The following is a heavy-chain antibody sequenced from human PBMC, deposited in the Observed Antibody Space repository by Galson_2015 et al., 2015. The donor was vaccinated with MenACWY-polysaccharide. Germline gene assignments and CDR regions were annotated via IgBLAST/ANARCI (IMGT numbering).Heavy chain of an antibody. CDR2: MSGSGGST. CDR3: ARLSGYTYRSPYYSDY. D-gene: IGHD5-12*01. CDR1: GFTFSSYA. J-gene: IGHJ4*02. V-gene: IGHV3-23*01. Sequence: SLRLSCAAAGFTFSSYAMSWVRQAPGKGLEWVPSMSGSGGSTYYGDSVKGRFTISRDNSKNTLYLQMNSLRAEDTAIYYCARLSGYTYRSPYYSDYWGQGTRVTVSS.